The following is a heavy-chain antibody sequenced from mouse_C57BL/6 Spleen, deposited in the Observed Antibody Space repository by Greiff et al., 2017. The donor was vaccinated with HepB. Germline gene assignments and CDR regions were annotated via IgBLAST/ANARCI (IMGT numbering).Heavy chain of an antibody. D-gene: IGHD2-1*01. CDR1: GFTFSSYA. CDR3: ARDTRYYGNYGGYFDV. V-gene: IGHV5-4*01. CDR2: ISDGGSYT. J-gene: IGHJ1*03. Sequence: EVQVVESGGGLVKPGGSLKLSCAASGFTFSSYAMSWVRQTPEKRLEWVATISDGGSYTYYPDNVKGRFTISRDNAKNNLYLQMSHLKSEDTAMYYCARDTRYYGNYGGYFDVWGTGTTVTVSS.